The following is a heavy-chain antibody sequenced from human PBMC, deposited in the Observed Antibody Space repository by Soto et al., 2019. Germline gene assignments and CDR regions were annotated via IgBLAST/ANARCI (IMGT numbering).Heavy chain of an antibody. CDR3: AKWRRSSGWYYFDY. D-gene: IGHD6-19*01. V-gene: IGHV3-30*18. J-gene: IGHJ4*02. Sequence: QVQLVESGGGVVQPGRSLRLSCAASGFTFSSYGMHWVRQAPGKGLEWVAVISYDGSNKYYADSVKGRFTISRDNSKNTLYLQMNSLRAEDTAVYYCAKWRRSSGWYYFDYWGQGPLVTVSS. CDR1: GFTFSSYG. CDR2: ISYDGSNK.